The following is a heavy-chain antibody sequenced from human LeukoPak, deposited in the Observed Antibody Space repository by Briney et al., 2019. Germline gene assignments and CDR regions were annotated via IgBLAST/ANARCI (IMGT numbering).Heavy chain of an antibody. CDR1: GGSISTSSYY. V-gene: IGHV4-39*01. D-gene: IGHD3-22*01. CDR2: IYYRGST. J-gene: IGHJ5*02. CDR3: ARQAYYYDTGA. Sequence: SETLSLTCTVSGGSISTSSYYWGWIRQPPGKGLEWIGNIYYRGSTYYNPSLKSRVTISVDTSKNQFSLRLSSVTASDTAVYYCARQAYYYDTGAWGQGTLVTVSS.